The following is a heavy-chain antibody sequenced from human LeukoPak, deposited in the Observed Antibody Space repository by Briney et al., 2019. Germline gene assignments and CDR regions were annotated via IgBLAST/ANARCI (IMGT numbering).Heavy chain of an antibody. CDR2: IYYSGST. D-gene: IGHD6-13*01. CDR1: GGSISSYY. Sequence: PSETLSLTCTVSGGSISSYYWSWILQPQGKGLEWIGYIYYSGSTNYNPSLKSRVTISVDTSKNQFSLKLSSVTAADTAVYYCARHHNSSPADYAFDIWGQGTMVTVSS. V-gene: IGHV4-59*08. J-gene: IGHJ3*02. CDR3: ARHHNSSPADYAFDI.